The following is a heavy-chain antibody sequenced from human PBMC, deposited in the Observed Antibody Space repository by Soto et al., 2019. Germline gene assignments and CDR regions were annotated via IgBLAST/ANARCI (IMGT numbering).Heavy chain of an antibody. CDR2: IHYTGSV. D-gene: IGHD4-17*01. CDR3: VREDDGGNRDYYGLDV. V-gene: IGHV4-30-4*01. Sequence: QIQLQESGPGLVRPSQTLSLTCTVSGGSLNSEHYHWTWIRQAPGKGLEWIGYIHYTGSVRYNPSPQSRITTSADTSKKLFSLNLSSVTAADTAVYFCVREDDGGNRDYYGLDVWGQGTMVNV. CDR1: GGSLNSEHYH. J-gene: IGHJ6*02.